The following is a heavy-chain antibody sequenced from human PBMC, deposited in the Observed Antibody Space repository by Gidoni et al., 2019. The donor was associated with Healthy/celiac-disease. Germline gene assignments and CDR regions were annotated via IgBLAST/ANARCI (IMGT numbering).Heavy chain of an antibody. CDR3: ARLSDWNYAYYRDY. J-gene: IGHJ4*02. Sequence: EVQLVASVGGLVQPGRSLRLSCAASGFTFRSYWMSWVRQAPGKGLEWVANIKQDGSEKYYVDSVKGRFTISRDNAKNSLYLQMNSLRAEDTAVYYCARLSDWNYAYYRDYWGQGTLVTVSS. D-gene: IGHD1-7*01. V-gene: IGHV3-7*03. CDR2: IKQDGSEK. CDR1: GFTFRSYW.